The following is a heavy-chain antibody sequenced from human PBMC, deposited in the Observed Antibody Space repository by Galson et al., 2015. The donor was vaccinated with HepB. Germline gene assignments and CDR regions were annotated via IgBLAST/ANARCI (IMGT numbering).Heavy chain of an antibody. D-gene: IGHD2-2*01. Sequence: SLRLSCAASGFTFSRHWMSWVRQAPGKGLEWVANIKQDGSERYYVDSVKGRFTISRDNAKNSLYLQMNSPRVEDTAVYYCAHAPNLYYFDNWGQGTLVTASS. CDR2: IKQDGSER. CDR3: AHAPNLYYFDN. V-gene: IGHV3-7*03. CDR1: GFTFSRHW. J-gene: IGHJ4*02.